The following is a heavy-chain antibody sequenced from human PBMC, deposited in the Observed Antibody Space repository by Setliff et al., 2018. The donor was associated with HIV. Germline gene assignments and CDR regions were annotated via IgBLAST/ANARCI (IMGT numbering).Heavy chain of an antibody. J-gene: IGHJ5*02. V-gene: IGHV4-59*11. CDR3: ARQFPPYHSGAHYSDL. Sequence: SETLSLTCSVSGASISSHYWNWIRQPPGKGLEWIGLIYYSGSTNYSPSLKSRVTISVDSSKNQFSLKLTSVTAADAAIYYCARQFPPYHSGAHYSDLWSQGTLVTVSS. CDR1: GASISSHY. CDR2: IYYSGST. D-gene: IGHD6-19*01.